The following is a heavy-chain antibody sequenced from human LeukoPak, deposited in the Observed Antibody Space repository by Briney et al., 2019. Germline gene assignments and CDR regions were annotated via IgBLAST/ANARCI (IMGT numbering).Heavy chain of an antibody. V-gene: IGHV4-59*01. CDR1: GGSISSYY. J-gene: IGHJ4*02. D-gene: IGHD5-18*01. CDR2: IYYTGST. Sequence: PSETLSLTCTVSGGSISSYYWSWIRQPPGKGLEWIGYIYYTGSTNYNPSLKSRVTISVDTSKNQFSLNLTSVTAADTAVYYCARGDLDTAMVIDYWGQGTLVTVSS. CDR3: ARGDLDTAMVIDY.